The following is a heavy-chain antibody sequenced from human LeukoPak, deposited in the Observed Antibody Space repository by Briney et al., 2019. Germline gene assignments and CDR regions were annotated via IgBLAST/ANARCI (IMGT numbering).Heavy chain of an antibody. V-gene: IGHV3-20*04. Sequence: GGSLRLSCAASGFTFDDYGMSWVRQAPGKGLEWVSGINWNGGSTVYADSVKGRFTISRDSSKNTLYLQMNSLRAGDAAVYYCAKAPVTTCSGAYCYPFDYWSQGTLVTVSS. CDR3: AKAPVTTCSGAYCYPFDY. CDR1: GFTFDDYG. D-gene: IGHD2-15*01. J-gene: IGHJ4*02. CDR2: INWNGGST.